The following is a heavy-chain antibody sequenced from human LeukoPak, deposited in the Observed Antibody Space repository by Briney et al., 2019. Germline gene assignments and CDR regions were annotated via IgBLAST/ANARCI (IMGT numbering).Heavy chain of an antibody. CDR1: GFSLSTSGMC. D-gene: IGHD6-6*01. CDR2: IDWDDDK. CDR3: ARILWSYSSSLGSDYYYYMDV. J-gene: IGHJ6*03. Sequence: SGPALVKPTPTLTLTCTFSGFSLSTSGMCVSWIRQPPGKALEWLARIDWDDDKYYSTSLKTRLTISKDTSKNQVVLTMTNMDPVDTATYYCARILWSYSSSLGSDYYYYMDVWGKGTTVTVSS. V-gene: IGHV2-70*11.